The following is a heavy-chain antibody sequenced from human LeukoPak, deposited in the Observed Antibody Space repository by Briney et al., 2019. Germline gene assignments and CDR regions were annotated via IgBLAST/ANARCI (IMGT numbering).Heavy chain of an antibody. V-gene: IGHV3-66*01. CDR1: GFSVSNNF. Sequence: GGSLRLSCAASGFSVSNNFMSWVRQAPGKGLEWVSLILNDGSASYADPVKGRFTISRDNSRNTLYLQMNSLRAGDTAVYYCAKDLEKKQLAFDYWGQGTLVTVSS. CDR2: ILNDGSA. J-gene: IGHJ4*02. D-gene: IGHD6-13*01. CDR3: AKDLEKKQLAFDY.